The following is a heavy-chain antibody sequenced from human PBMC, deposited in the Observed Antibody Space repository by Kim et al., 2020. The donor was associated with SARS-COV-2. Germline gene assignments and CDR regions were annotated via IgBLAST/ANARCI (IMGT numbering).Heavy chain of an antibody. V-gene: IGHV4-31*03. Sequence: SETLSLTCTVSGGSISSGGYYWSWIRQHPGKGLEWIGYIYYSGSTCYNPSLKSRVTISVDTSKNQFSLKLSSVTAADTAVYYCARESALLWFGEVFRGGCMDVWGQGTTVTVSS. D-gene: IGHD3-10*01. CDR1: GGSISSGGYY. J-gene: IGHJ6*02. CDR3: ARESALLWFGEVFRGGCMDV. CDR2: IYYSGST.